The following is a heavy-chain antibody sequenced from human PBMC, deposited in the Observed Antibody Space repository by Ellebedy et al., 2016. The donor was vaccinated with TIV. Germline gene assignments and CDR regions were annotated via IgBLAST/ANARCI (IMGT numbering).Heavy chain of an antibody. V-gene: IGHV3-74*01. Sequence: PGGSLRLSCEVSGFSFSGYYMHWVRQISGKGLMWVARINTDGSSTSYADSLDGRFTISRDNRRKNLDLQMDRLRADDTAVDFCARESVPYFDWDYWGQGTLVTVSS. CDR2: INTDGSST. D-gene: IGHD3-9*01. CDR1: GFSFSGYY. J-gene: IGHJ4*02. CDR3: ARESVPYFDWDY.